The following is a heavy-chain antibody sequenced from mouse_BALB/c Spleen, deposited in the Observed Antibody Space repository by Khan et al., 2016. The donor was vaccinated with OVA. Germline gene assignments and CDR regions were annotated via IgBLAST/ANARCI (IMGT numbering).Heavy chain of an antibody. D-gene: IGHD2-4*01. V-gene: IGHV2-2*02. J-gene: IGHJ3*01. CDR1: GFSLTTYG. CDR2: IWRGGST. CDR3: ARNYDYDEGLAY. Sequence: VELVESGPGLVQPSQSLSITCTVSGFSLTTYGVHWVRQSPGKGLEWLGVIWRGGSTAYNAALISRLSISKDSSKSQVFFKMNSLQVNDTAIYYCARNYDYDEGLAYWGQGTLVTVSA.